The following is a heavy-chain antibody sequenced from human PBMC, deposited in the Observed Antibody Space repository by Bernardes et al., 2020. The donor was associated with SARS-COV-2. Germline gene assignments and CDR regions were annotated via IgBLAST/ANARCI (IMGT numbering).Heavy chain of an antibody. J-gene: IGHJ6*02. CDR3: ARDYCSSTKCDHYYDHGMDV. CDR1: GFSVSSTY. D-gene: IGHD2-2*01. CDR2: LYFCANT. V-gene: IGHV3-53*04. Sequence: GGSLILSCAASGFSVSSTYMNWVRQAPGKGLEWVSVLYFCANTNYADSVKGRFTISRHNSKNTLYLQMNSLRIEDTAGYYCARDYCSSTKCDHYYDHGMDVWGQGTTVTVSS.